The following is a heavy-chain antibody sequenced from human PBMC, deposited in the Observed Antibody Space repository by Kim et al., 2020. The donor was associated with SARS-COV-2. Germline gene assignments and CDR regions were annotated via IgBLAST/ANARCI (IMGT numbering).Heavy chain of an antibody. J-gene: IGHJ4*02. CDR3: TTGNYDILTGYF. D-gene: IGHD3-9*01. V-gene: IGHV3-15*01. Sequence: DYAAPVKGRFTISRDDSKNTLYLQMNSLKTEDTAVYYCTTGNYDILTGYFWGQGTLVTVSS.